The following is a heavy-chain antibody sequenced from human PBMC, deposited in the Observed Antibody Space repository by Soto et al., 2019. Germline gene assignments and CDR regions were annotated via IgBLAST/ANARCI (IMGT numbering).Heavy chain of an antibody. Sequence: GGSLRLSCAASGFTFSSYAMSWVRQAPGKGLEWVSALSGTGGTTYSADSVRGRFTIARDNSKNTLYLQMNGLSPEDSAIYYCAKFIVGTGGSSGWPWFLDSWGQGTLVTVSS. J-gene: IGHJ4*02. D-gene: IGHD6-25*01. V-gene: IGHV3-23*01. CDR1: GFTFSSYA. CDR3: AKFIVGTGGSSGWPWFLDS. CDR2: LSGTGGTT.